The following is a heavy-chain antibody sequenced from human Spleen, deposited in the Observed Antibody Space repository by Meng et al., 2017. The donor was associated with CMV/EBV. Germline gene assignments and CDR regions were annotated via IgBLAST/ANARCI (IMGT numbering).Heavy chain of an antibody. D-gene: IGHD6-19*01. J-gene: IGHJ4*02. V-gene: IGHV4-4*02. Sequence: TGAVSGGSISSSNWWSWVRQPPGKGLEWIGEIYHSGNTNYNPSLRSRVTISLDKFKNQFSLNLSSVTAADTAVYYCARIGSSGWFDYWGQGTLVTVSS. CDR3: ARIGSSGWFDY. CDR1: GGSISSSNW. CDR2: IYHSGNT.